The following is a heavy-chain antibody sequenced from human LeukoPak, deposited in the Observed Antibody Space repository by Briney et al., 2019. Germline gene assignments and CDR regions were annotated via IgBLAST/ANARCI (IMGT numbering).Heavy chain of an antibody. Sequence: ASVKVSCKASGYTFTGYYMHWVRQAPGQGLEWMGWINPNSGGTNYAQKFQGRVAMTRDTSISTAYMELSRLRSDDTAVYYCARVGAYYYGSGSYPIYDYWGQGTLVTVSS. V-gene: IGHV1-2*02. CDR1: GYTFTGYY. CDR3: ARVGAYYYGSGSYPIYDY. CDR2: INPNSGGT. D-gene: IGHD3-10*01. J-gene: IGHJ4*02.